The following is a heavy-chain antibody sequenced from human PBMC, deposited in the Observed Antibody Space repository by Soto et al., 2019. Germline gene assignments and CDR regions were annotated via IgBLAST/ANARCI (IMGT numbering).Heavy chain of an antibody. V-gene: IGHV3-23*01. D-gene: IGHD3-9*01. Sequence: GGSLRLSCAGSGFTFNTYAMSWVRQAPGKGREWVSTISGRGVYTYYADSVEGRFTTYRDNSRDTLSVQMNSLRAEDTAIYYCARMTGYDPYFYNGMDVWGLGTTVTVS. J-gene: IGHJ6*02. CDR2: ISGRGVYT. CDR1: GFTFNTYA. CDR3: ARMTGYDPYFYNGMDV.